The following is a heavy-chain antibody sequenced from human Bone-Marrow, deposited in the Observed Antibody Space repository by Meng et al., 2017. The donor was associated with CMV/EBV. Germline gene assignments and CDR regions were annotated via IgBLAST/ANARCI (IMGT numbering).Heavy chain of an antibody. CDR2: IIPIFGTA. Sequence: SVKVSCKASGGTFSSYAISWVRQAPGQGLEWMGGIIPIFGTANYAQKFQGRVTITTDESTSTAYMELSSLRSEDTAVYYCTTEHVDTAMVTHYYGMDVWGQGTTVTVSS. CDR3: TTEHVDTAMVTHYYGMDV. V-gene: IGHV1-69*05. D-gene: IGHD5-18*01. J-gene: IGHJ6*02. CDR1: GGTFSSYA.